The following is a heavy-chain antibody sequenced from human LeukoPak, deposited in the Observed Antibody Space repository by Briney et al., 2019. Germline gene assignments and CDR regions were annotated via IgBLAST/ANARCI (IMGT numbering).Heavy chain of an antibody. CDR1: GFTFGDYA. CDR3: AKDRGGYDYPVDFDY. D-gene: IGHD5-12*01. CDR2: ISGSGGST. V-gene: IGHV3-23*01. Sequence: GGSLRLSCTASGFTFGDYAISWVRQAPGKGLEWVSAISGSGGSTYYADSVKGRFTISRDNSKNTLYLQMNSLRAEDTAVYYCAKDRGGYDYPVDFDYWGQGTLVTVSS. J-gene: IGHJ4*02.